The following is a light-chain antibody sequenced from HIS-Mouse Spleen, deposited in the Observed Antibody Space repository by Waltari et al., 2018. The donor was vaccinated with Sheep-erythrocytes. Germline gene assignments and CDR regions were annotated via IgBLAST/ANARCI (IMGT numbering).Light chain of an antibody. CDR2: DVS. J-gene: IGLJ3*02. CDR3: SSYTSSSTLV. Sequence: QSALTQPRSVSGSPGQSVTISCTGTSSDVGGYNYVSWYQQHPGKAPKLMIYDVSKRPEVVPDRFSGTKSGNTASLTISGLQAEDEADYYCSSYTSSSTLVFGGGTKLTVL. V-gene: IGLV2-11*01. CDR1: SSDVGGYNY.